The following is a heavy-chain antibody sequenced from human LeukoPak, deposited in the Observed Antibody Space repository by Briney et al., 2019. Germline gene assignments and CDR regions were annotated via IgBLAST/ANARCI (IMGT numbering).Heavy chain of an antibody. CDR1: GFTFSSYA. V-gene: IGHV3-30-3*01. CDR2: ISYDGSNK. CDR3: ARDRGGKGWLQFGYYYYGMDV. D-gene: IGHD5-24*01. J-gene: IGHJ6*02. Sequence: PGRSLRLSCAASGFTFSSYAMHWVRQAPGKGLEWVAVISYDGSNKYYVDSVKGRFTISRDNSKNTLYLQMNSLRAEDTAVYYCARDRGGKGWLQFGYYYYGMDVWGQGTTVTVSS.